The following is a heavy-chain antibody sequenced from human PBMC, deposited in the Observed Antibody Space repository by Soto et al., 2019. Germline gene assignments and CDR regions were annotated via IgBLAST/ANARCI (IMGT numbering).Heavy chain of an antibody. J-gene: IGHJ6*02. Sequence: GGSLRLSCVASGFIFSRSWMHWVRHAPGKGLVWVSRINGDGSITDYAEFVKGRFTISRDNAKNTLYLQMNSLRDEDRAVYYCVRAHCSGDSCQRDFYGMDVWGQGTAVNVSS. D-gene: IGHD2-15*01. V-gene: IGHV3-74*01. CDR2: INGDGSIT. CDR1: GFIFSRSW. CDR3: VRAHCSGDSCQRDFYGMDV.